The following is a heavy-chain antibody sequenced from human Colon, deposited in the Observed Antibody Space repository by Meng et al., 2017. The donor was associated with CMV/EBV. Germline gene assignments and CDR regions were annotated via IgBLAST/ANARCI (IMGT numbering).Heavy chain of an antibody. V-gene: IGHV4-39*07. Sequence: GSLRLSCTVSGFSFSTSTSYWAWIRQPPGRGLEWIGSIYFRGSTYYNPSLKSRVAMSLDTSKSQFSLNLTSTTAADTAIYYCAREGYPGGSEFGPWGQGILVTVSS. CDR2: IYFRGST. J-gene: IGHJ5*02. D-gene: IGHD2-15*01. CDR1: GFSFSTSTSY. CDR3: AREGYPGGSEFGP.